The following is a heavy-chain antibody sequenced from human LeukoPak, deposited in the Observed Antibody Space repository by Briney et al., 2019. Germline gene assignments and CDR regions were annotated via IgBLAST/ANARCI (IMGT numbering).Heavy chain of an antibody. V-gene: IGHV3-9*01. CDR2: ISWNSGST. CDR3: ARGSTYYDSSGQVPFDY. Sequence: GRSLRLSCAASGFTFDDYAMHWVRQAPGKGLEWVSGISWNSGSTGYADSVKGRFTISRDNAKNSLYLQMNSLRAEDTALYYCARGSTYYDSSGQVPFDYWGQGTLVTVSS. CDR1: GFTFDDYA. D-gene: IGHD3-22*01. J-gene: IGHJ4*02.